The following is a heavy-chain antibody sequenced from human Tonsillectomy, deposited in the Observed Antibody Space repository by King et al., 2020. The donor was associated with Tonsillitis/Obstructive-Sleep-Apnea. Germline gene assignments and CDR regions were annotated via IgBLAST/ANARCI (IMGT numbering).Heavy chain of an antibody. J-gene: IGHJ4*02. CDR2: INAYNGNT. CDR1: GYTFISYG. D-gene: IGHD1-26*01. Sequence: VQLVESGGEVKMPGASVKVSCTASGYTFISYGISWVRQAPGQGLEWMGWINAYNGNTNYAQKFQGRVTMTTDTSTSTAYMELRSLRSDDTAVYYCARGPYSGSFLGHYSFDYWGQGTLVTVSS. CDR3: ARGPYSGSFLGHYSFDY. V-gene: IGHV1-18*01.